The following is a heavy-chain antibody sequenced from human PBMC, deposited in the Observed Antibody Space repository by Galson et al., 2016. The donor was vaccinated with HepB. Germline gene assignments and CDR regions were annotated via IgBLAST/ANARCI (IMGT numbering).Heavy chain of an antibody. J-gene: IGHJ4*02. V-gene: IGHV4-39*01. CDR3: ARQPKSYCSNSRCYPYYFDN. CDR1: GGAISINTYY. D-gene: IGHD2-2*01. Sequence: SETLSLTCTVSGGAISINTYYWGWVRQPPGKGLEWLGSIHYSGSTYNDSSLNRRLTMSVDTSKNQFSLKLNSVTAADTAVYYCARQPKSYCSNSRCYPYYFDNWGQGTLVTVSS. CDR2: IHYSGST.